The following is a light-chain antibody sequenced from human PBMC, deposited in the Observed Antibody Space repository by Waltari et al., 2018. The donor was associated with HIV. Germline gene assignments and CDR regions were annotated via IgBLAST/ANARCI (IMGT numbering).Light chain of an antibody. V-gene: IGLV1-44*01. CDR3: GAWDDSLNASYV. CDR2: RNN. Sequence: QSVLPQPPSASGPPGQRVTISCSGSSSTIGSNPVNWSQQPQRTDPKILIIRNNRRPPGGPGRFSGSKSGTSASRAISGLQSEDEADYYCGAWDDSLNASYVFGTGTKVTVL. J-gene: IGLJ1*01. CDR1: SSTIGSNP.